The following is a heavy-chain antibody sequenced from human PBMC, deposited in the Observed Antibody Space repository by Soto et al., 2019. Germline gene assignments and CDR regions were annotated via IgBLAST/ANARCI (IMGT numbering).Heavy chain of an antibody. CDR1: GGSISSSSYY. Sequence: SETLSLTCTVSGGSISSSSYYWGWIRQPPGKGLEWIGSIYYSGSTYYNPALKSRVTISVVTSKIQFSLKLSSVTAADTAVYYCARHLPYRAASTPYYFDYWGQGTLVTVSS. CDR3: ARHLPYRAASTPYYFDY. J-gene: IGHJ4*02. D-gene: IGHD2-2*02. V-gene: IGHV4-39*01. CDR2: IYYSGST.